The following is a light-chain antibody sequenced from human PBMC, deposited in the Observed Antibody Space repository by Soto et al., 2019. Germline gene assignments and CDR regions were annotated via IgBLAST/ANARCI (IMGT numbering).Light chain of an antibody. CDR3: CSYAVTDVL. CDR2: DVN. CDR1: SSDFGGYNY. V-gene: IGLV2-11*01. J-gene: IGLJ2*01. Sequence: QSALTQPRSVSGSPGQSVTISCTGTSSDFGGYNYVSWYQQHPGKALKLMIYDVNKRPSGVPDRFSGSKSGNTASLTISGLQAEDEADYYCCSYAVTDVLFGGGTKLTVL.